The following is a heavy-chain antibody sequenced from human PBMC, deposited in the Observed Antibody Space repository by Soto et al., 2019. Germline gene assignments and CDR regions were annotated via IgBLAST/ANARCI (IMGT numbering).Heavy chain of an antibody. Sequence: QVQLQQWGAGLLKPSETLSLTCAVYGGSFGGYYWSWIRQPPGKGLECIGEINPTGSTNYHPSLKSRVTISADTSKNQVSLNRSSVTAADTAVYYCARGGADSSGWYKIGTFDVWGQGTMVTVSS. V-gene: IGHV4-34*01. D-gene: IGHD6-19*01. CDR1: GGSFGGYY. J-gene: IGHJ3*01. CDR3: ARGGADSSGWYKIGTFDV. CDR2: INPTGST.